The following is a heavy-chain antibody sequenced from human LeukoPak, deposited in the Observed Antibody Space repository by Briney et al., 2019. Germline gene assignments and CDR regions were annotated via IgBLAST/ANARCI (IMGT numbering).Heavy chain of an antibody. V-gene: IGHV2-5*01. D-gene: IGHD4-17*01. CDR3: AHYGDYRFLYYFDD. CDR1: GFSLNTPGVG. Sequence: SGPTLVKPTQTLTLTCTFSGFSLNTPGVGVGWSRQPPGKALEWLALIYWNNDNRYSPYLRSRLTISKDTSKSQVVLTMTKMDPVDTATYYCAHYGDYRFLYYFDDWGQGTLVTVSS. CDR2: IYWNNDN. J-gene: IGHJ4*02.